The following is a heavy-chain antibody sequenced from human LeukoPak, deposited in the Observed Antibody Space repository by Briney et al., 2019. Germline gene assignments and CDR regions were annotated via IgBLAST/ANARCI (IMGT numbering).Heavy chain of an antibody. V-gene: IGHV4-31*03. CDR3: ARFPNVWEDIVVVPAYAFDI. D-gene: IGHD2-2*01. CDR2: IYYSGST. CDR1: GGSISSGGYY. J-gene: IGHJ3*02. Sequence: PSKTLSLTCTVSGGSISSGGYYWSWIRQHPGKGLEWIGYIYYSGSTYYNPSLKSRVTISVDTSKNQFSLKLSSVTAADTAVYYCARFPNVWEDIVVVPAYAFDIWGQGTMVTVSS.